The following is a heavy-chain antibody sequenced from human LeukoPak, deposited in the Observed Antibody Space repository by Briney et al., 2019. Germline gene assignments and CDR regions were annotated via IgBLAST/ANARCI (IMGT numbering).Heavy chain of an antibody. CDR3: TRGSSGWADPFDL. V-gene: IGHV3-74*01. CDR1: GFSFSSNW. Sequence: GGSLRLSCAASGFSFSSNWMHWVRQSPGEGLVWVSRINTVGDRANYVDSVKGRFTISRDNTKDTLFLQMDSLRVDDTAVYFCTRGSSGWADPFDLWGQGTLVTVSS. CDR2: INTVGDRA. J-gene: IGHJ4*02. D-gene: IGHD6-6*01.